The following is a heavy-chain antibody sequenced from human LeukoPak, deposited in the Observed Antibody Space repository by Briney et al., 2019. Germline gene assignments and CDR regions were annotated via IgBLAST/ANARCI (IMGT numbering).Heavy chain of an antibody. D-gene: IGHD2-21*02. V-gene: IGHV3-53*01. CDR2: IYSGGST. Sequence: GGSLRLSCAASGFSVSSNYMSWVRQAPRKGLEWVSVIYSGGSTYYADSVKGRFTISRDNSKDTLYLQMNSLRVEDTAMYYCARGGGAYCGGVCWRAFDIWGQGTVVTVSS. J-gene: IGHJ3*02. CDR1: GFSVSSNY. CDR3: ARGGGAYCGGVCWRAFDI.